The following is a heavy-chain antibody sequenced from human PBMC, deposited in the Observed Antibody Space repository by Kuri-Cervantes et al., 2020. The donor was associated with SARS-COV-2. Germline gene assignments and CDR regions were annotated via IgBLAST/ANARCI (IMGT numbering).Heavy chain of an antibody. J-gene: IGHJ6*03. CDR3: ARDSRSYYQVLLDHFYYSYMDV. Sequence: SETLSLTCTVSGYSISSGSYYWSWIRQPAGKGLEWIGYIYTSGSTNYNPSLKSRVTISVDTSKNQFSLKLSSVTVADTAVYYCARDSRSYYQVLLDHFYYSYMDVWGKGTTVTVSS. V-gene: IGHV4-61*09. D-gene: IGHD1-26*01. CDR1: GYSISSGSYY. CDR2: IYTSGST.